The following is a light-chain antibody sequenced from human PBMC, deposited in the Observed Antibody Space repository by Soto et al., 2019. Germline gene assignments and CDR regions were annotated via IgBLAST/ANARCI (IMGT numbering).Light chain of an antibody. J-gene: IGLJ3*02. Sequence: QSVLTQPPSVSGAPGQRVTISCTGSSSNIGAGYDVHWYQQLPGTAPKLLIYGNSNRPSGVPDRFSGSKSGTSASLAIAGLQAGDESDYYGQSYDSSLSGSVFGGGTTLTVL. CDR1: SSNIGAGYD. V-gene: IGLV1-40*01. CDR3: QSYDSSLSGSV. CDR2: GNS.